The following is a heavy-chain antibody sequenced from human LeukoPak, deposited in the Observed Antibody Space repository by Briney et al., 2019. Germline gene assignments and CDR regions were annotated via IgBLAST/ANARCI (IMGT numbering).Heavy chain of an antibody. V-gene: IGHV3-23*01. D-gene: IGHD4-17*01. CDR1: GFTFSSYA. CDR3: ARANDYGVYFDY. Sequence: GGSLRLSCAASGFTFSSYAMSWVRQAPGKGLEWVSAISGSGGSTYYADSVKGRFTISRDNSKNTLYLQMNSLRAEDTAVYYCARANDYGVYFDYWGQGTLVTVSS. J-gene: IGHJ4*02. CDR2: ISGSGGST.